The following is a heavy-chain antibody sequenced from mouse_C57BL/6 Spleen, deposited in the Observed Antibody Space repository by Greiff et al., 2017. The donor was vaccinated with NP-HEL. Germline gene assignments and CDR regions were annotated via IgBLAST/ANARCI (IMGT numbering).Heavy chain of an antibody. J-gene: IGHJ3*01. CDR1: GFTFSDYG. V-gene: IGHV5-17*01. D-gene: IGHD2-2*01. Sequence: EVQVVESGGGLVKPGGSLKLSCAASGFTFSDYGMHWVRQAPEKGLEWVAYISSGSSTIYYADTVKGRFTISRDNAKNTLFLQMTSLRSEETAMYYCAQGIYCGYDAWFAYWGQGTLVTVSA. CDR3: AQGIYCGYDAWFAY. CDR2: ISSGSSTI.